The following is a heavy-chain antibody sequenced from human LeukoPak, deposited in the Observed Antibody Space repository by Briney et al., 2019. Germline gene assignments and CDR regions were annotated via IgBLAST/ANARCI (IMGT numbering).Heavy chain of an antibody. CDR3: ARGPYYYDSSGYST. CDR2: ISSSGSTI. D-gene: IGHD3-22*01. V-gene: IGHV3-48*04. Sequence: QPGGSLRLSCAVSGFTFSSYSMNWVRQAPGKGLEWVSYISSSGSTIYYADSVKGRFTISRDNAKNSLYLQMNSLRAEDTAVYYCARGPYYYDSSGYSTWGQGTLVTVSS. CDR1: GFTFSSYS. J-gene: IGHJ5*02.